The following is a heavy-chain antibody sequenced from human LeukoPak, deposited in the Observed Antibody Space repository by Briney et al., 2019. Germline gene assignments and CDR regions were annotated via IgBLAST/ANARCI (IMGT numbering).Heavy chain of an antibody. CDR1: GGSFSGYY. CDR2: INHSGST. V-gene: IGHV4-34*01. CDR3: ARAIGSYWFDY. D-gene: IGHD1-26*01. Sequence: SETLSLTCAVYGGSFSGYYWSWIRQPPGKGLEWIGEINHSGSTNYNPSLKSRVTISVDTSKNQFSLKLSSVTAADTAVYYCARAIGSYWFDYWGQGTLVTVSS. J-gene: IGHJ4*02.